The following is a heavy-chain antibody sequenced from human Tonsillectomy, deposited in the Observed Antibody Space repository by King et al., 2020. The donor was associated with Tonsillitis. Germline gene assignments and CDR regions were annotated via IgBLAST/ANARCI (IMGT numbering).Heavy chain of an antibody. CDR3: NKTDGGRDWYFDL. CDR1: GFIFSGSA. D-gene: IGHD3-16*01. Sequence: VQLVESGGGVVQPGGSLKLSCAASGFIFSGSAMHWVRQASGKGLEWVGRIRSKADSYATTYAASVEGRFTISRDDSENTAYLPVNSLKTEDTAVYYCNKTDGGRDWYFDLWGRGTLVTVSS. J-gene: IGHJ2*01. CDR2: IRSKADSYAT. V-gene: IGHV3-73*02.